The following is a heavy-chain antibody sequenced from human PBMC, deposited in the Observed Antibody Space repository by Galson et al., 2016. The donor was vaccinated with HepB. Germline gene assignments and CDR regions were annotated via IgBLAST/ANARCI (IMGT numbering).Heavy chain of an antibody. Sequence: SLRLSCAASGYIFRTYPMHWARQAPGKGLEWVAVISSDGSNEWYADSVKGRFTISRDNSQNTLSLQMSSLRPEDTAAYYCAREAERWNYLDYWGQGALVTVSS. CDR2: ISSDGSNE. D-gene: IGHD5-24*01. J-gene: IGHJ4*02. CDR1: GYIFRTYP. V-gene: IGHV3-30*04. CDR3: AREAERWNYLDY.